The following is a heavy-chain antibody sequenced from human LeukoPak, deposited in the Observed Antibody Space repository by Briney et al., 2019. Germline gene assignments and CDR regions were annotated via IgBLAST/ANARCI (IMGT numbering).Heavy chain of an antibody. CDR3: ATDPTYYDTLTRDY. Sequence: PGGSLRLSCAASGFTFSSYSMNWVRQAPGKGLEWVSSISSSSSYIYYADSVKRRFTISRDNAKNSLYLQMNSLRAEATAVYYCATDPTYYDTLTRDYWGRGTLVTVSS. CDR2: ISSSSSYI. J-gene: IGHJ4*02. D-gene: IGHD3-9*01. V-gene: IGHV3-21*04. CDR1: GFTFSSYS.